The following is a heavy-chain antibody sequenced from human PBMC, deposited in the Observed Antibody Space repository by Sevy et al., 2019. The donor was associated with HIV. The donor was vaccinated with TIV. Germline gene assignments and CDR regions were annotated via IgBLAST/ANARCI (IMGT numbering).Heavy chain of an antibody. D-gene: IGHD3-16*01. CDR1: GYTFSDYY. CDR2: INPNSGGT. V-gene: IGHV1-2*02. J-gene: IGHJ6*02. CDR3: ARQSAYHFYGMDV. Sequence: ASVKVSCKASGYTFSDYYIHWVRQAPGQGLEWMGWINPNSGGTNYAQKFQGRVTMTRDTSITTAYMELSRMRSDDKSVYYCARQSAYHFYGMDVWGQGTTVTVSS.